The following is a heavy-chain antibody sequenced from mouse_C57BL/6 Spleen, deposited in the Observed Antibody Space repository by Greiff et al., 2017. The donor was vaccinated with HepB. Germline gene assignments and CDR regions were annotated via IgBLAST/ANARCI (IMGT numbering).Heavy chain of an antibody. CDR2: IYPGDGDT. V-gene: IGHV1-80*01. J-gene: IGHJ4*01. CDR1: GYAFSSYW. Sequence: QVQLQQSGAELVKPGASVKISCKASGYAFSSYWMNWVKQRPGKGLEWIGQIYPGDGDTNSNGKFKGKATLTADKSSSTAYMQLSSLTYEDSAVYFCASDGYYAMDYWGQGTSVTVSS. D-gene: IGHD2-3*01. CDR3: ASDGYYAMDY.